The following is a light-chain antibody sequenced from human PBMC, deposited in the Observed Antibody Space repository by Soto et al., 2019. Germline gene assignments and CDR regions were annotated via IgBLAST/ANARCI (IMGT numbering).Light chain of an antibody. V-gene: IGKV1-8*01. Sequence: AIRMTRSPSSFSASTGDRVTITCRASQGISSYLAWYQQKPGKAPKLLIYAASTLQSGVPSRFSGSGSGTDFTLTISCLQSEDFATYYCQQYYSYPLTFGGGTKVELK. J-gene: IGKJ4*01. CDR2: AAS. CDR1: QGISSY. CDR3: QQYYSYPLT.